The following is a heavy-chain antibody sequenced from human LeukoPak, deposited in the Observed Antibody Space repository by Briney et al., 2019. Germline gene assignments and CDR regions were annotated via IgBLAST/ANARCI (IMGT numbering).Heavy chain of an antibody. Sequence: SETLSLTCTVSGGSISSGDNYWSWIRQPPGKGLEWIGYIYYSGSIYNNSSLKSRVTISLDTSKNQFSLKLSSVTAADTAVYYCASRTYYYDSSCPFNWFDPWGQGTLVTVSS. CDR3: ASRTYYYDSSCPFNWFDP. CDR1: GGSISSGDNY. CDR2: IYYSGSI. J-gene: IGHJ5*02. V-gene: IGHV4-30-4*08. D-gene: IGHD3-22*01.